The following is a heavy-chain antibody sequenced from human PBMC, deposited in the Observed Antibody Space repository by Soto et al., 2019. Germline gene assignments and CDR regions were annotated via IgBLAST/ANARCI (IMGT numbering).Heavy chain of an antibody. Sequence: GESLKISCKGSGYSFTSYWISWVRQMPGKGLEWMGRIDPSDSYTNYSPSFQGHVTIAADKSISTAYLQWSSLKASDTAMYYCASPAGGNSNYYYDYGMDVWGQGTTVTVSS. CDR2: IDPSDSYT. D-gene: IGHD2-21*02. J-gene: IGHJ6*02. CDR1: GYSFTSYW. V-gene: IGHV5-10-1*01. CDR3: ASPAGGNSNYYYDYGMDV.